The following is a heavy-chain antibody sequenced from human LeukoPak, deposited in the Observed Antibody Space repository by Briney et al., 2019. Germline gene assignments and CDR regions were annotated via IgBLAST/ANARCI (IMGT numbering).Heavy chain of an antibody. CDR2: IYSGGNT. CDR1: GFTVSSNY. Sequence: PGGSLRLSCAASGFTVSSNYMSWVRQAPGKGLEWVSVIYSGGNTYYADSVKGRFTISRDNSKNTLYLQMNSLRAEDTAVYYCAREGPSSSGSYLNCFDPWGQGTLVTVSS. J-gene: IGHJ5*02. D-gene: IGHD1-26*01. V-gene: IGHV3-53*01. CDR3: AREGPSSSGSYLNCFDP.